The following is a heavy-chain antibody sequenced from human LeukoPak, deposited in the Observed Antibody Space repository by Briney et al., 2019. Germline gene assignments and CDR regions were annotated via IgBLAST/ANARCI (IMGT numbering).Heavy chain of an antibody. Sequence: SGTLSLTCAVSGGSISSSNWWSWVRQPPGKGLEWIGEIYHSGSTNYNPSLKSRVTISVDKSKNQFSLKLSSVTAADPAVYYCARSPQYCSSTSCYGTTFDYWGQGTLVTVSS. CDR1: GGSISSSNW. CDR2: IYHSGST. J-gene: IGHJ4*02. V-gene: IGHV4-4*02. CDR3: ARSPQYCSSTSCYGTTFDY. D-gene: IGHD2-2*01.